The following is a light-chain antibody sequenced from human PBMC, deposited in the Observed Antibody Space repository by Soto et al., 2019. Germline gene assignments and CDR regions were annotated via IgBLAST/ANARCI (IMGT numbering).Light chain of an antibody. V-gene: IGKV1-5*01. CDR3: QQYNSYTWT. Sequence: DIQMTQSPSTLSASVGDRVTITCRASQSISSWLAWYQQKPGKAPKLLIYDASSLESGVPSRFSGSGSGTEFSLTISSLQSDDFATYYCQQYNSYTWTFGQGTKVEIK. CDR2: DAS. J-gene: IGKJ1*01. CDR1: QSISSW.